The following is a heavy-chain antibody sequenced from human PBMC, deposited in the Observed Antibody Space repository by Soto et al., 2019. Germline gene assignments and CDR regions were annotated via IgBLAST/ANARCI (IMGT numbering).Heavy chain of an antibody. J-gene: IGHJ4*02. CDR2: ISYDGSNK. Sequence: GGSLRLSCAASGFTFSSYVMHWVRQAPGKGLEWVAVISYDGSNKYSADSVKGRFTISRDNSKNTLYLQMNSLRAEDTAVYYCAKNGYCSGGTCSYFDYWGQGTMVTV. CDR1: GFTFSSYV. CDR3: AKNGYCSGGTCSYFDY. D-gene: IGHD2-15*01. V-gene: IGHV3-30*18.